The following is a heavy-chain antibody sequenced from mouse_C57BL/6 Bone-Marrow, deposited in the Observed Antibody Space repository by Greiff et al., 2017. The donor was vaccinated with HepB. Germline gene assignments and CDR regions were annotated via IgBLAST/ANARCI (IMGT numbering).Heavy chain of an antibody. D-gene: IGHD1-1*01. J-gene: IGHJ1*03. V-gene: IGHV1-81*01. CDR3: AREEVITTVVDHWYFDV. CDR1: GYTFTSYG. CDR2: IYPRSGNT. Sequence: VQLPPSGAELARPGASVKLSCKASGYTFTSYGLRWVKQRPGQGLEWIGAIYPRSGNTYYNEKFKGKATLTADKSSSTAYMELSSLTSEDSAVYVGAREEVITTVVDHWYFDVWGTGTTVTVSS.